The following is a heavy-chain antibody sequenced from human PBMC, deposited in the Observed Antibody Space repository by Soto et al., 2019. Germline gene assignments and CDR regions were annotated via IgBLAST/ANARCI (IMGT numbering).Heavy chain of an antibody. D-gene: IGHD2-2*01. CDR2: IIPIVGTA. CDR3: ARHVPAAGYYYGMDV. Sequence: QVQLVQSGAEVKKPGSSVKVSCKASGGTFSSYAISWVRQAPGQGLEWMGGIIPIVGTATYAQKFQGRVTITADESTSTAYRELSTLRSEDTAVYYCARHVPAAGYYYGMDVWGQGTTVTVSS. CDR1: GGTFSSYA. J-gene: IGHJ6*02. V-gene: IGHV1-69*12.